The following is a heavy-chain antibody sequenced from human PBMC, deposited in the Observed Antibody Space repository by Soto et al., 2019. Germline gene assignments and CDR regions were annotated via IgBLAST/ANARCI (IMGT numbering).Heavy chain of an antibody. CDR3: ARELGYCSSTSCYISQIYYYYGMDV. CDR2: IIPIFGTA. D-gene: IGHD2-2*02. Sequence: QVQLVQSGAEVQKPGSSVKVSCKASGGTFSSYAISWVRQAPGQGLEWMGGIIPIFGTANYAQEFQGRVTITADESTSTAYMELSSLRSEDTAVYYCARELGYCSSTSCYISQIYYYYGMDVWGQGTTVTVSS. CDR1: GGTFSSYA. J-gene: IGHJ6*02. V-gene: IGHV1-69*01.